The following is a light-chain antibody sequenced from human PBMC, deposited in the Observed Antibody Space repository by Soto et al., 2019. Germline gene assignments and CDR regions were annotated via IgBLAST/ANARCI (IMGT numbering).Light chain of an antibody. Sequence: DIQMTQSPSSLSASVGDRVTITCRASQSISSYLNWYQQKPGKAPKLLIYAASSLQSAVPARFSGSGSGTDFTLTISSLQPEDFATYYCQQSYSTPPGTFGQGTKVDIK. CDR1: QSISSY. J-gene: IGKJ1*01. V-gene: IGKV1-39*01. CDR3: QQSYSTPPGT. CDR2: AAS.